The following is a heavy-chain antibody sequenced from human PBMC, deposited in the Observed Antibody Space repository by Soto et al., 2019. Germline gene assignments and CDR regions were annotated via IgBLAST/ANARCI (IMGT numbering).Heavy chain of an antibody. J-gene: IGHJ5*02. CDR2: NNPSGGAT. CDR1: GHTLANFY. D-gene: IGHD1-26*01. Sequence: QVQLVQSGAEVKKPGASVTVSCKASGHTLANFYIHWVRQAPGQGLEWMGKNNPSGGATTYAQGFQGRVTVTWDTSATTVVLEMRSLTADDTAVYYCAKQTVELSLGGFDPWGQGTLVTVSS. CDR3: AKQTVELSLGGFDP. V-gene: IGHV1-46*01.